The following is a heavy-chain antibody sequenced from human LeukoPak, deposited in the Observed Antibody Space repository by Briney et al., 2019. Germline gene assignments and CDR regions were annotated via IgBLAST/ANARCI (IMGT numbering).Heavy chain of an antibody. CDR1: GFSFSAYW. J-gene: IGHJ4*02. CDR3: VDV. CDR2: INPAGSET. Sequence: GGSLRLSCAASGFSFSAYWMTWVRQAPGTGLEWVANINPAGSETYYVDPVKGRFSISRGNAKNLVYLQMNSLHCARFGYVAAVDVWGQGTPVTVSS. V-gene: IGHV3-7*01. D-gene: IGHD2-15*01.